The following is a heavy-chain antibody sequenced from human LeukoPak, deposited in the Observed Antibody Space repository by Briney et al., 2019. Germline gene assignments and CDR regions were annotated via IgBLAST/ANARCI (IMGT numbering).Heavy chain of an antibody. Sequence: PGGSLRLSCAASGFTVSSNYMSWVRQAPGKGLEWVSVIYSGGSTYYADSVKGRFTISRDNSKNTLYLQMNSLRAEDTAVYYCARAEDYYDSSGYYYRDYWGQGTLVTVSS. CDR1: GFTVSSNY. J-gene: IGHJ4*02. CDR2: IYSGGST. D-gene: IGHD3-22*01. V-gene: IGHV3-53*01. CDR3: ARAEDYYDSSGYYYRDY.